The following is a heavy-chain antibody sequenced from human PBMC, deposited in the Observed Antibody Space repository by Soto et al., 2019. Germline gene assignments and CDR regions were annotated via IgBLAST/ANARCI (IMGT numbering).Heavy chain of an antibody. CDR2: IYDSGAT. J-gene: IGHJ5*02. D-gene: IGHD3-16*01. CDR1: GGSLSGGSYY. Sequence: ETLSLTCTVSGGSLSGGSYYWNWIRQPPGKQMEWIGYIYDSGATKYNPSLKSRVTISQDTPKNQFSLKMNSVTPSDTAVYYCARDWGPYWFDPWGQGILVTVSS. V-gene: IGHV4-61*01. CDR3: ARDWGPYWFDP.